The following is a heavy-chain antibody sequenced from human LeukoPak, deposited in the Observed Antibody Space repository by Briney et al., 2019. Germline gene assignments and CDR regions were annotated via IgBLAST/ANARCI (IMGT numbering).Heavy chain of an antibody. CDR3: ARVGGQQLALDY. CDR2: IYYSGST. Sequence: PSETLSLTCTVSGGSISSYYWSWIRQPPGKGLEWIGYIYYSGSTNYNPSLKSRVTISVDTSKNQFSLKLSSVTAADTAVYYCARVGGQQLALDYWGQGTLVTVSS. D-gene: IGHD6-13*01. J-gene: IGHJ4*02. V-gene: IGHV4-59*01. CDR1: GGSISSYY.